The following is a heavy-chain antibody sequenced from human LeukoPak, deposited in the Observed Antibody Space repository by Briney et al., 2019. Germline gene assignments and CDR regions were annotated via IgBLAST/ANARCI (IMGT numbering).Heavy chain of an antibody. J-gene: IGHJ4*02. CDR3: ARAPEHYDSSGLDY. V-gene: IGHV6-1*01. D-gene: IGHD3-22*01. Sequence: SQTLSLTYAISGDSVSSTSATWNWIRQSPSRGLEWLGRTFYRSEWYNDYAIFVRGRIAINADTAKNQFSLQLNFVTPEDTAVYYCARAPEHYDSSGLDYWGLGTLVTASS. CDR2: TFYRSEWYN. CDR1: GDSVSSTSAT.